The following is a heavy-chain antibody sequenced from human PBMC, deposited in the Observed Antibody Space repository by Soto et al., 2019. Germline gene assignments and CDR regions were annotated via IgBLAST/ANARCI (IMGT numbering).Heavy chain of an antibody. CDR3: ARQAVATRNYYYGMDV. Sequence: PGESLKISCNGSGYSFTSYWIGWVRQMPGKGLEWMGIIYPGDSDTRYSPSFQGQVTISADKSISTAYLQWSSLKASDTAMYYCARQAVATRNYYYGMDVWGQGTTVTVSS. CDR2: IYPGDSDT. V-gene: IGHV5-51*01. J-gene: IGHJ6*02. D-gene: IGHD5-12*01. CDR1: GYSFTSYW.